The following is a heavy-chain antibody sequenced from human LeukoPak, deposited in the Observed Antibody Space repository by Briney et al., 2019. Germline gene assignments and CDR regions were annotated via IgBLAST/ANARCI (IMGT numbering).Heavy chain of an antibody. CDR1: GFTFSTYW. CDR3: VGGTGWRLDS. CDR2: IKQDGSEE. J-gene: IGHJ1*01. V-gene: IGHV3-7*05. Sequence: QSGGSLRLSCAASGFTFSTYWMNWFRQAPGKGLEWVAIIKQDGSEEFYVDSVKGRFIISRDNAKNSLYLQMNSLRVEDTAVYYCVGGTGWRLDSWGQGTLVTVSS. D-gene: IGHD6-19*01.